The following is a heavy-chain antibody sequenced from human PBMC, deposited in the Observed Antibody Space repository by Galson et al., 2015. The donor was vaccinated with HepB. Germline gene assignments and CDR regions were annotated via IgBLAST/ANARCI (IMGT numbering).Heavy chain of an antibody. V-gene: IGHV3-15*01. Sequence: SLRLSCAASGFTASDAWMNWVRQAPGKGLEWVGRIKPTPNGGATDYAAPVKGRFTVSRDDSKNTLYLEMNSLKTEGTAFYFCTAGSQWEQLGSWGQGTLVTVSS. CDR2: IKPTPNGGAT. J-gene: IGHJ4*02. CDR1: GFTASDAW. D-gene: IGHD1-26*01. CDR3: TAGSQWEQLGS.